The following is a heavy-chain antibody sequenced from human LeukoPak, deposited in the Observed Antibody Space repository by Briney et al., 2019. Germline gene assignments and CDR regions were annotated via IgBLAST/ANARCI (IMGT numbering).Heavy chain of an antibody. V-gene: IGHV1-2*02. J-gene: IGHJ6*03. CDR2: INPNSGGT. CDR1: GYMFTGYY. Sequence: ASVTASCKASGYMFTGYYIYWVRQAPGQGLEWMGWINPNSGGTNYAQKFQGRVTMTRDTSISTAYMDLNMLRSDDTAVYYCARVVAVTDTPVSYMDVWGKRTSVPVFS. CDR3: ARVVAVTDTPVSYMDV. D-gene: IGHD6-19*01.